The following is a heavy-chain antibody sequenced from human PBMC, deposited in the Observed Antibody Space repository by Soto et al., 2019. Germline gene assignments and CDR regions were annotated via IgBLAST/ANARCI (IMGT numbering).Heavy chain of an antibody. CDR2: ISYDGSNK. Sequence: GGSLRLSCAASGFTFSSYAMHWVRQAPGKGLEWVAVISYDGSNKYYADSVKGRFTISRDNSKNTLYLQMNSLRAEDTAVYYCARDGVGSPHWGQGTLVTVSS. V-gene: IGHV3-30-3*01. CDR1: GFTFSSYA. J-gene: IGHJ4*02. D-gene: IGHD2-15*01. CDR3: ARDGVGSPH.